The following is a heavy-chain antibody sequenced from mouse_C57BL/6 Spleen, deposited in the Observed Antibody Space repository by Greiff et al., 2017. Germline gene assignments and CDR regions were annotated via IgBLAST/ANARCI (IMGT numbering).Heavy chain of an antibody. D-gene: IGHD4-1*01. Sequence: EVKLVESGGGLVKPGGSLKLSCAASGFTFSSYAMSWVRQTPEKRLAWVATISDGGSYTYYPDNVKGRFTISRDNAKNNLYLQMSHLKSEDTAMYYCARYWDGFAYWGQGTLVTVSA. V-gene: IGHV5-4*03. J-gene: IGHJ3*01. CDR1: GFTFSSYA. CDR2: ISDGGSYT. CDR3: ARYWDGFAY.